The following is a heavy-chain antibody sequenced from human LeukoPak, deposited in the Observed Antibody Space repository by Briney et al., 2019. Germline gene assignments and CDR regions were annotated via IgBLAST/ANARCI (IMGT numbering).Heavy chain of an antibody. CDR1: GFTFTTSA. V-gene: IGHV1-58*02. CDR3: AATIAADSAYYGMDV. D-gene: IGHD6-13*01. Sequence: GASVKVSCKASGFTFTTSAIQWVRQARGQRLEWIGWIVVGSGHTNYAQKFQERVTITRDMSTSTAYMDLSSLRFEDTAVYYCAATIAADSAYYGMDVWGQGTTVTVSS. CDR2: IVVGSGHT. J-gene: IGHJ6*02.